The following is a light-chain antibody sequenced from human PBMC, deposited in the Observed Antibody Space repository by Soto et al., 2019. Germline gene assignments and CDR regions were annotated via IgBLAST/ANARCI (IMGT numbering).Light chain of an antibody. CDR2: GAS. Sequence: EIVLTQSPATLSLSPGERATLSCRASQSVSSYLAWYQQKPGQAPRLLIYGASNRATGIPERFSGSGSGTDFTLTIGRLEPQDSAMYYCQQYVISVTFGQGTRLEIK. J-gene: IGKJ5*01. V-gene: IGKV3-20*01. CDR3: QQYVISVT. CDR1: QSVSSY.